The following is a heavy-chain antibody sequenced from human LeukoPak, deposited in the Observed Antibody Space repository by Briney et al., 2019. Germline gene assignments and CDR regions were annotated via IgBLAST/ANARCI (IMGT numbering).Heavy chain of an antibody. D-gene: IGHD3-3*01. CDR2: IRYDGSNK. V-gene: IGHV3-30*02. CDR3: AKGSKAGLFTRDHYMDV. J-gene: IGHJ6*03. Sequence: GGSLRLSCAASGFTFSSYDICWVCQALGKGLGWGAFIRYDGSNKYYADSVRGRFTISRDNSKNTLYLQMNSLRAEDTAVYFCAKGSKAGLFTRDHYMDVWGKGTTVT. CDR1: GFTFSSYD.